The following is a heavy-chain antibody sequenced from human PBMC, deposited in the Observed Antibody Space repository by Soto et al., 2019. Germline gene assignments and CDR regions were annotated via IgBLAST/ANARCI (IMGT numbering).Heavy chain of an antibody. Sequence: QVQLVQSGAEVKKPGASVKVSCKASGYTFTSYAMHWVRQAPGQRLEWMGWINAGNDNTKYSQKFQGRVTITRDTSASTAYMELSSLRSEDTAVYYCATLILPYCSSTSCLTLEYFQHWGQGTLVTVSS. CDR2: INAGNDNT. CDR3: ATLILPYCSSTSCLTLEYFQH. CDR1: GYTFTSYA. J-gene: IGHJ1*01. V-gene: IGHV1-3*01. D-gene: IGHD2-2*01.